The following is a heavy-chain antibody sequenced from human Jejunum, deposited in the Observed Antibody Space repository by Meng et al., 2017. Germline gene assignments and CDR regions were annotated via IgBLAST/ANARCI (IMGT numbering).Heavy chain of an antibody. V-gene: IGHV1-3*01. J-gene: IGHJ4*02. Sequence: VQCVPSGAELKNPGASLKVSCRASGFSFISYAIYWVRQAPGQSLEWMGGITAGNGNTKYSQKFQGRVTIPRDTSASTAYMELSSLRFEDTAVYYCARDMPYSSGSFDFWGQGTLVTVSS. CDR3: ARDMPYSSGSFDF. CDR1: GFSFISYA. CDR2: ITAGNGNT. D-gene: IGHD3-10*01.